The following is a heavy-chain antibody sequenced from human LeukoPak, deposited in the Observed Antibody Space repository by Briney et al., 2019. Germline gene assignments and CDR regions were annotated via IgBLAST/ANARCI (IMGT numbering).Heavy chain of an antibody. CDR2: ISYDGSNK. V-gene: IGHV3-30*18. D-gene: IGHD3-22*01. CDR3: AKLPQIDSTLGFDI. J-gene: IGHJ3*02. Sequence: SGGSLRLSFAASGFTFSSYGMHWVRQAPGKGLEWVAVISYDGSNKYYADSVKGRFTISRDNSKNTLYLQMNSLRAEDTAVYYCAKLPQIDSTLGFDIWGQGTMVTVSS. CDR1: GFTFSSYG.